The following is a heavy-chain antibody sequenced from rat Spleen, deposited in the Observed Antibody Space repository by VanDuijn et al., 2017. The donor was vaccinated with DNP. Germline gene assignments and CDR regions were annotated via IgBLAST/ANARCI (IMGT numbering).Heavy chain of an antibody. D-gene: IGHD1-12*02. J-gene: IGHJ4*01. V-gene: IGHV5-58*01. CDR1: GFTFSSYW. Sequence: EVQLVETGGGLVQPGRSLKLSCVASGFTFSSYWMYWIRQAPGKGLEWVASINTDGDGTSYPDSVKGRFTISRDNAENTVYLQMNSLRSEDTATYYCAKDDGSYYYSMDAWGQGTSVTVSS. CDR3: AKDDGSYYYSMDA. CDR2: INTDGDGT.